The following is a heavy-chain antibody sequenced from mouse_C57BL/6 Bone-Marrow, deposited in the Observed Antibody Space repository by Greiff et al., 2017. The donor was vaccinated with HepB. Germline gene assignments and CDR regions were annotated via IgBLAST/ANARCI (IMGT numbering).Heavy chain of an antibody. CDR3: ARKGITTVVEDYYAMDY. V-gene: IGHV1-55*01. D-gene: IGHD1-1*01. CDR1: GYTFTSYW. Sequence: QVQLQQPGAELVKPGASVKMSCKASGYTFTSYWITWVKQRPGQGLEWIGDIYPGSGSTNYNEKFKSKATLTVDTSSSTADMQLSSLTSADSAVYYCARKGITTVVEDYYAMDYWGQGTSVTVSS. J-gene: IGHJ4*01. CDR2: IYPGSGST.